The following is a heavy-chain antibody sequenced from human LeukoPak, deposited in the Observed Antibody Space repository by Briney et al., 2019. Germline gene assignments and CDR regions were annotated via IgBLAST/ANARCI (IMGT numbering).Heavy chain of an antibody. V-gene: IGHV1-2*02. J-gene: IGHJ4*02. CDR3: ASGDYGDPPLNY. CDR2: INPNTGGT. Sequence: GASVKVSCKASGYTFTGYFVHWVRQAPGQGLQWMGWINPNTGGTNYAQKFQGRVTMTRDTSISTAYMELSRLRSDDTAVYYYASGDYGDPPLNYWGQGTLVTVSS. CDR1: GYTFTGYF. D-gene: IGHD4/OR15-4a*01.